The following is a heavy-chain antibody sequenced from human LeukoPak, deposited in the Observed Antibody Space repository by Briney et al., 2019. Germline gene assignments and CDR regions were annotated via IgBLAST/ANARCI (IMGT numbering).Heavy chain of an antibody. J-gene: IGHJ4*02. V-gene: IGHV3-23*01. CDR2: ISGGGGYP. CDR1: GFTFSVYD. D-gene: IGHD6-19*01. Sequence: GGSLRLSCAASGFTFSVYDMNWIRHRTGKGLEWVSSISGGGGYPYYADSEKARFPIPRDHSKNTLYLKMHRLRRDDRGVYYCVLGAVDGYYFDRWGQGAMVTV. CDR3: VLGAVDGYYFDR.